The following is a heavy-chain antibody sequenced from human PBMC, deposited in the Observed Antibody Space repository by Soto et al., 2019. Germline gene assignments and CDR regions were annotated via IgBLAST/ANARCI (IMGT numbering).Heavy chain of an antibody. V-gene: IGHV3-11*06. CDR1: GFTFSDYY. D-gene: IGHD3-10*01. J-gene: IGHJ5*02. CDR2: ISSSSSYT. Sequence: GGSLRLSCAASGFTFSDYYMSWIRQAPGKGLEWVSYISSSSSYTNYADSVKGRFTISRDNAKNSLYLQMNSLRAEDTAVYYCARVKGYRMVRGVSNWFDPWGQGILVTVSS. CDR3: ARVKGYRMVRGVSNWFDP.